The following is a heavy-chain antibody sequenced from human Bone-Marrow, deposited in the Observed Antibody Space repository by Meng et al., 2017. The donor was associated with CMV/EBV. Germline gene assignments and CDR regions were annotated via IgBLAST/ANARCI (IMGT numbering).Heavy chain of an antibody. CDR2: TLYDGSKK. Sequence: GESLKISCAASGFSFSSYAMQWVRQAPGKGLEWVGTTLYDGSKKYNENSVKGRFIISRDNSKNTLYLQMNSLRAEDTAVYYCARMGVQGSSAFDIWGQGTMVTVSS. D-gene: IGHD1-1*01. V-gene: IGHV3-30*14. CDR1: GFSFSSYA. CDR3: ARMGVQGSSAFDI. J-gene: IGHJ3*02.